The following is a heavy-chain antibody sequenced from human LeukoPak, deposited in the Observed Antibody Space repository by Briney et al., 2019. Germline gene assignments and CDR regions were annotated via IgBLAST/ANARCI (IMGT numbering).Heavy chain of an antibody. CDR1: GFTFSSYE. V-gene: IGHV3-53*01. CDR2: IYSGGST. CDR3: ARDLNYGDYGAFDI. Sequence: GGSLRLSCAAAGFTFSSYEMNWVRQAPGKGLEWVSVIYSGGSTYYADSVKGRFTISRDNSKNTLYLQMNSLRAEDTAVYYCARDLNYGDYGAFDIWGQGTMVTVSS. J-gene: IGHJ3*02. D-gene: IGHD4-17*01.